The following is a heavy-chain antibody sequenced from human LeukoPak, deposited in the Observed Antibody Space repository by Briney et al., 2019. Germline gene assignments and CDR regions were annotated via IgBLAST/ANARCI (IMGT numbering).Heavy chain of an antibody. CDR1: GYTFTGYY. CDR3: AREVGATTWGAFDI. CDR2: INPNSGGT. V-gene: IGHV1-2*02. J-gene: IGHJ3*02. Sequence: ASVQVSCKASGYTFTGYYMHWVRQAPGQGLEWMGWINPNSGGTNYAQKFQGRVTMTRDTSISTAYMELSRLRSDDTAVYYCAREVGATTWGAFDIWGQGTMVTVSS. D-gene: IGHD1-26*01.